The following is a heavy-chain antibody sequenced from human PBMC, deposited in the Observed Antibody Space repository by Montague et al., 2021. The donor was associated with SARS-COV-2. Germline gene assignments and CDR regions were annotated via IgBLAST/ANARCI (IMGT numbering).Heavy chain of an antibody. Sequence: SETLSLTCGVYGGSVSDYYWSWIRQPPGKGLEWIGEINHSGSTNYNPSLKSRVTTSVDTSKNQFSLKLTSVTAADTAVYYCARGPRITMIVVVITAIWFDPWGQGTLVTVSS. J-gene: IGHJ5*02. D-gene: IGHD3-22*01. V-gene: IGHV4-34*01. CDR1: GGSVSDYY. CDR3: ARGPRITMIVVVITAIWFDP. CDR2: INHSGST.